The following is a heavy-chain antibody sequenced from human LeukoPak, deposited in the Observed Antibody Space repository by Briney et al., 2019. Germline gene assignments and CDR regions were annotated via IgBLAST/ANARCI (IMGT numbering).Heavy chain of an antibody. Sequence: PSETLSLTCTVSGASVTDYYWSWIRQSPGKGLEWISYIHHSGNSDYNPSLRSRVTTSLDTSKNRFSLNLISVTAADTAVYYCTRGHWGLQSWSQGTLVTVSS. D-gene: IGHD7-27*01. CDR1: GASVTDYY. CDR3: TRGHWGLQS. CDR2: IHHSGNS. V-gene: IGHV4-59*02. J-gene: IGHJ5*02.